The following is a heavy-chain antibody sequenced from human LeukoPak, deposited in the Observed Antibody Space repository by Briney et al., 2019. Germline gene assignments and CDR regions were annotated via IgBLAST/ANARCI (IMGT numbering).Heavy chain of an antibody. CDR1: GFTFSSYR. V-gene: IGHV3-7*03. D-gene: IGHD5-12*01. CDR2: IKQDGSEK. J-gene: IGHJ6*02. CDR3: ARFGGYDYYYYYGMDV. Sequence: GGSLRLSCAASGFTFSSYRMSWVRQAPGKGLEWVANIKQDGSEKYYVDSVKGRFTISRDNAKNSLYLQMNSLRAEDTAVYYCARFGGYDYYYYYGMDVWGQGTTVTVSS.